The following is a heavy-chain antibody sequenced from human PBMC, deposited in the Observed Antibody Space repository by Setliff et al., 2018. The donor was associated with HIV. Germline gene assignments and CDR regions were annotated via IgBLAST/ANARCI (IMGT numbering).Heavy chain of an antibody. CDR3: AKSSPSIGYISDH. D-gene: IGHD5-12*01. CDR2: IHPTGHI. V-gene: IGHV4-39*07. J-gene: IGHJ4*02. CDR1: GGSISNSRYY. Sequence: SETLSLTCTVSGGSISNSRYYWSWIRQPPGKGLEWIGEIHPTGHINYNPSYKSRVTVSLDTSKIQFSLKQNSVTAADTAVYFCAKSSPSIGYISDHRGQGTLVTVSS.